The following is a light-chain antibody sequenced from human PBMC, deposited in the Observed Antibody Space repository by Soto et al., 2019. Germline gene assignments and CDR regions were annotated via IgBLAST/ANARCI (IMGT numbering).Light chain of an antibody. Sequence: EFVFTQSPGTLSLSPGQRATLSCRASQSIRSNSLAWYQQRPGQAPRLLIYGASSRATGIPDRFSGGGSGTDFTLTISRLEPEDFAVYYCHQYVSSWTFGQGTKVDI. V-gene: IGKV3-20*01. CDR3: HQYVSSWT. J-gene: IGKJ1*01. CDR1: QSIRSNS. CDR2: GAS.